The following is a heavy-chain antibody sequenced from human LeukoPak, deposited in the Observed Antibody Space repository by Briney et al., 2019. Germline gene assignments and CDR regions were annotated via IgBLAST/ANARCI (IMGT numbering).Heavy chain of an antibody. Sequence: PSETLSLTCTVSDGSISSSSYYWGWIRQTPGKGLEWIGSIYYSGSTYYNPSLKSRVTMSVDTSKNQFSLKLRSVTAADTAVYYCARQITIFGVDSDIWGQGTVVTVSS. J-gene: IGHJ3*02. V-gene: IGHV4-39*01. CDR3: ARQITIFGVDSDI. D-gene: IGHD3-3*01. CDR1: DGSISSSSYY. CDR2: IYYSGST.